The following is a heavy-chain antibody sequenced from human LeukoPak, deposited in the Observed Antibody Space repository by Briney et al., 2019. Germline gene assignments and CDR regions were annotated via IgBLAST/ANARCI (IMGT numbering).Heavy chain of an antibody. Sequence: ASVKVSCKASGYTFTSYAMHWVRQAPGQRLEWMGWINAGNGNTKYSQKFQGRVTITRDTSASTAYMELSSLRSEDTAVYCCASSSMIVVALGYWGQGTLVTVSS. CDR2: INAGNGNT. D-gene: IGHD3-22*01. J-gene: IGHJ4*02. V-gene: IGHV1-3*01. CDR3: ASSSMIVVALGY. CDR1: GYTFTSYA.